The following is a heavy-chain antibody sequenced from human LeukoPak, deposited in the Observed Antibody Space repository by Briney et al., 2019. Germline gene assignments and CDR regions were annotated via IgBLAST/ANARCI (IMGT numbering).Heavy chain of an antibody. D-gene: IGHD3-10*01. CDR3: GRDPQLLWFGEGDY. CDR1: GFTFSSYE. CDR2: ISSSGSTI. J-gene: IGHJ4*02. Sequence: GGSLRLSCAASGFTFSSYEMNWVRRAPGKGLEWVSYISSSGSTIYYADSVKGRFTISRDNAKNSLYLQMNSLRAEDTAVYYCGRDPQLLWFGEGDYWGEGTLVTVST. V-gene: IGHV3-48*03.